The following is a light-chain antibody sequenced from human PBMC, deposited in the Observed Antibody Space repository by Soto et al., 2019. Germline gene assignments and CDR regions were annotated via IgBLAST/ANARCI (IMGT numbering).Light chain of an antibody. J-gene: IGKJ1*01. CDR2: GAS. CDR1: QSVSFF. CDR3: QQTDTIPRT. V-gene: IGKV1-39*01. Sequence: DVRLTQSPSSLSASVGDIVTITCRASQSVSFFLSWYQQKAGRAPKLLIYGASTLESGVPSRFTGSGSGTDFTLTISSLQVEDFATYYCQQTDTIPRTFGQGTKVDIK.